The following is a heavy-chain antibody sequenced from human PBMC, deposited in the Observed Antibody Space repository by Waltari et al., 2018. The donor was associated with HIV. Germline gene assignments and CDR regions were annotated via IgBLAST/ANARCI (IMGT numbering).Heavy chain of an antibody. Sequence: QVQLVASGGGVVQPGGSLILSCAAYGFTFTTYAIPWFRAAPGKGLEWLAFVRYDGSNKYYADAVKGRFTISRDNSKNTLYLQMNSLRADDTAVYYCARDPSPPILYDILTGYYFDYWGQGTLVTVSS. CDR3: ARDPSPPILYDILTGYYFDY. CDR2: VRYDGSNK. J-gene: IGHJ4*02. CDR1: GFTFTTYA. V-gene: IGHV3-30*02. D-gene: IGHD3-9*01.